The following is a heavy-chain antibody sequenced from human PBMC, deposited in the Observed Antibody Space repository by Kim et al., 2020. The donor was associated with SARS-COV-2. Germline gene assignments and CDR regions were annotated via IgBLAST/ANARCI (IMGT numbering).Heavy chain of an antibody. V-gene: IGHV3-23*01. D-gene: IGHD3-10*01. Sequence: GGSLRLSCAASGFTFSSYAMSWVRQAPGMGLEWVSAISGSGGNSFYADSVKGRFTISRDNSKNTLYLQMNSLRAEDTAVYYCVKEVDSINWFGDNWFDPWGQGTLVTVSS. CDR3: VKEVDSINWFGDNWFDP. CDR1: GFTFSSYA. CDR2: ISGSGGNS. J-gene: IGHJ5*02.